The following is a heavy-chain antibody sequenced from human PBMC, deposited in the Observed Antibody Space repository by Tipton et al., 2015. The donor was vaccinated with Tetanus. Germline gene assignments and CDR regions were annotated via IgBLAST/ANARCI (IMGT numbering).Heavy chain of an antibody. CDR1: EFTFNDYY. V-gene: IGHV3-11*04. D-gene: IGHD3-10*01. CDR3: ARDYRGVFDY. J-gene: IGHJ4*02. CDR2: ISSSGSTI. Sequence: SLRLSCAASEFTFNDYYMNWIRQAPGKGLEWVSYISSSGSTIYYADSVKGRFTISRDNANNTVFLQMNSLRAEDTAVYYCARDYRGVFDYWGQGTLVTVSS.